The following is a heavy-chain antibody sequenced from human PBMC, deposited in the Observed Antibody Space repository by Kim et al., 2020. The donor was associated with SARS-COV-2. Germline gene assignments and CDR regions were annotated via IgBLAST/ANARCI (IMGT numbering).Heavy chain of an antibody. CDR2: INTNTGNP. Sequence: ASVKVSCKASGYTFTSYAMNWVRQAPGQGLEWMGWINTNTGNPTYAQGFTGRFVFSLDTSVSTAYLQISSLKAEDTAVYYCARVGGAFVNGYYYGMDVWGQGTTVTVSS. J-gene: IGHJ6*02. D-gene: IGHD3-16*01. V-gene: IGHV7-4-1*02. CDR3: ARVGGAFVNGYYYGMDV. CDR1: GYTFTSYA.